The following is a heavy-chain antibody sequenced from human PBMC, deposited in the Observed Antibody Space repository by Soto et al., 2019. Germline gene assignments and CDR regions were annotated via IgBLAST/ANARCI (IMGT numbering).Heavy chain of an antibody. Sequence: EVQLLESGGGLVQPGGSLRLSCAASGFTFSNYAMTWVRQAAGKGLAWVSSISGPGGSTYYADSVQGRFTVSRDNSKNTLFLQMNSLRAEDTALYYCARDERIAVAGTDSWGQGILVTVTS. D-gene: IGHD6-19*01. V-gene: IGHV3-23*01. CDR1: GFTFSNYA. CDR3: ARDERIAVAGTDS. J-gene: IGHJ4*02. CDR2: ISGPGGST.